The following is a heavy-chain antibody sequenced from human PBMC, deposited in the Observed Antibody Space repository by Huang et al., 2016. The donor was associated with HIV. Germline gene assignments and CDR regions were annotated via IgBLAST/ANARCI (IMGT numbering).Heavy chain of an antibody. CDR3: ARVGGVAAGTFGTFDI. CDR2: ISSSSSNI. V-gene: IGHV3-21*01. Sequence: EVQLVESGGGLVKPGGSLRLSCAASGFTFSSYSMNWVSQDPGKGLEWVSSISSSSSNIYYADSVKGRFTISRDNAKNSLYLQMNSLRAEDTAVYYCARVGGVAAGTFGTFDIWGQGTMVTVSS. J-gene: IGHJ3*02. CDR1: GFTFSSYS. D-gene: IGHD6-19*01.